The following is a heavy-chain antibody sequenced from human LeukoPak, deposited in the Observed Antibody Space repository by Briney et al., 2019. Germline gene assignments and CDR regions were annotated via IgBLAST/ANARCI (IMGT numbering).Heavy chain of an antibody. D-gene: IGHD6-13*01. CDR1: GYTFTGYY. CDR3: ARAREQQLVLEAY. V-gene: IGHV1-2*02. CDR2: INPNSGGT. J-gene: IGHJ4*02. Sequence: ASVKVSCKASGYTFTGYYMHWVQQAPGQGLEWMGWINPNSGGTNYAQKFQGRVTMTRDTSISTAYMELSRLRSDDTAVYYCARAREQQLVLEAYWGQGTLVTVSS.